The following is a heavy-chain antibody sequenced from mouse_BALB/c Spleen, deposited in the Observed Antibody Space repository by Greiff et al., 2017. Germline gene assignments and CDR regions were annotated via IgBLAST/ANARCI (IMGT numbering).Heavy chain of an antibody. J-gene: IGHJ4*01. CDR3: ARTGYAMDY. V-gene: IGHV1-4*01. CDR2: INPSSGYT. CDR1: GYTFTSYT. Sequence: VKLMESGAELARPGASVKMSCKASGYTFTSYTMHWVKQRPGQGLEWIGYINPSSGYTNYNQKFKDKATLTADKSSSTAYMQLSSLTSEDSAVYYCARTGYAMDYWGQGTSVTVSS.